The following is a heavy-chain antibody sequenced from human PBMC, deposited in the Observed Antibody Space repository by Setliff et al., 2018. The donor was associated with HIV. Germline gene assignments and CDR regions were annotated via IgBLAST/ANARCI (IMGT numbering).Heavy chain of an antibody. CDR2: SYYSGST. Sequence: SETLSLTCTVSGGSISGSNYYWAWIRQPPGKGLEWIGSSYYSGSTYYNPSLKSRVTISVDTSKNQFSMKVSSVTAADTAVYYCARWGEPTIQAFDVWGLGTMVTVSS. D-gene: IGHD1-1*01. CDR3: ARWGEPTIQAFDV. CDR1: GGSISGSNYY. V-gene: IGHV4-39*07. J-gene: IGHJ3*01.